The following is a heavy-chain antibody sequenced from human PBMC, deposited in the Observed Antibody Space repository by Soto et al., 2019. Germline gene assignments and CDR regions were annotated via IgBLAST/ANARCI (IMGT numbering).Heavy chain of an antibody. J-gene: IGHJ5*02. Sequence: SETLSLTCTVSGASISGFYWSWIRKSAGKGLELIGRIYATGTTDYNPSLKSRVMMSVDTSKKQFSLKLRSVTAADTAVYYCVRDGTKTLRDWFDPWGQGISVTV. D-gene: IGHD1-1*01. CDR2: IYATGTT. CDR1: GASISGFY. CDR3: VRDGTKTLRDWFDP. V-gene: IGHV4-4*07.